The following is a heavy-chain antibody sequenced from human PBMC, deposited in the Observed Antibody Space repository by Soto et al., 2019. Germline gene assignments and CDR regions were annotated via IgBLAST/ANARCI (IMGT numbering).Heavy chain of an antibody. CDR2: IYYSGST. Sequence: PSETLSLTCTVSGGSVSSGSYYWSWIRQPPGKGLEWIGYIYYSGSTNYNPSLKSRVTISVDTSKNQFSLKLSSVTAADTAVYYCARSPLGYFGYWGQGTLVTVSS. CDR3: ARSPLGYFGY. J-gene: IGHJ4*02. CDR1: GGSVSSGSYY. V-gene: IGHV4-61*01.